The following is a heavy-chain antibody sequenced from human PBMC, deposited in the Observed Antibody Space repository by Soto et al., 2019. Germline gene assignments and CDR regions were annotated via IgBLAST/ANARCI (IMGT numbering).Heavy chain of an antibody. D-gene: IGHD5-12*01. CDR3: AHRPRGYAYYFDY. J-gene: IGHJ4*02. CDR2: IYWDEDK. V-gene: IGHV2-5*02. CDR1: GFSLSTRGVA. Sequence: QITLKESGPTLVKPTQTLTLTCTFSGFSLSTRGVAVGWFRQPPGKALEWLALIYWDEDKWYSPSLKSRLTITHDPPKNQVVLSMTNMDPVDTAPYYCAHRPRGYAYYFDYWGQGTLVTVSS.